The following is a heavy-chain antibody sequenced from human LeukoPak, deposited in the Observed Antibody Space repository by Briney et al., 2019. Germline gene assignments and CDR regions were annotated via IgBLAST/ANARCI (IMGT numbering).Heavy chain of an antibody. CDR2: IIPIFGTA. CDR1: GGTFSSYA. J-gene: IGHJ4*02. D-gene: IGHD2-2*01. Sequence: SVTVSCKASGGTFSSYAISWVRQAPGQGLEWMGGIIPIFGTANYAQKFQGRVTITADESASTAYMELSSLRSEDTAVYYCARDEYCSSTSCYVGWGQGTLVTVSS. V-gene: IGHV1-69*01. CDR3: ARDEYCSSTSCYVG.